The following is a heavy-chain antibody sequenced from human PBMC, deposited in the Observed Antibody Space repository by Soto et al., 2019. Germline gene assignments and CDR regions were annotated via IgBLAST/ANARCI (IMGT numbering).Heavy chain of an antibody. J-gene: IGHJ4*02. Sequence: VRLSSAASGFTFSNYAMSWVRQAPGEGLEWVSTISGRGGNRYYADSVKCRFTISRDNARNTRYLQMDSLRVEDSAVYSCSKAGCSGGTCYLYYFDYWGQGALVTVSS. V-gene: IGHV3-23*01. CDR1: GFTFSNYA. CDR3: SKAGCSGGTCYLYYFDY. D-gene: IGHD2-15*01. CDR2: ISGRGGNR.